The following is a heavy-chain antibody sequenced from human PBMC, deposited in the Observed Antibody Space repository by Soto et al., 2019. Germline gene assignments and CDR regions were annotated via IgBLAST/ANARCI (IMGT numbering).Heavy chain of an antibody. CDR2: INPSGGST. D-gene: IGHD6-19*01. V-gene: IGHV1-46*01. CDR3: ARVKVGTAVAGKGYLDY. Sequence: GASVKVSCKASGYTFTSYYMHWVRQAPGQGLEWMGIINPSGGSTSCAQKFQGRVTMTRDTSTSTVYMELSSLRSEDTAVYYCARVKVGTAVAGKGYLDYWGQGTLVTVSS. CDR1: GYTFTSYY. J-gene: IGHJ4*02.